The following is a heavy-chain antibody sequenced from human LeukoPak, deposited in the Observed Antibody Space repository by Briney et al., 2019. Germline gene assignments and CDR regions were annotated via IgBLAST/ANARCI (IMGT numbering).Heavy chain of an antibody. D-gene: IGHD6-13*01. CDR3: ARDLEQQLPGRDHYYYGMDV. J-gene: IGHJ6*02. CDR2: IIPILGIA. V-gene: IGHV1-69*04. CDR1: GGTFSSYA. Sequence: ASVKVSCKASGGTFSSYAISWVRQAPGQGLEWMGRIIPILGIANYAQKFQGRVTITADKSTSTAYMELSSLRSEDTAVYYCARDLEQQLPGRDHYYYGMDVWGQGTTVTVSS.